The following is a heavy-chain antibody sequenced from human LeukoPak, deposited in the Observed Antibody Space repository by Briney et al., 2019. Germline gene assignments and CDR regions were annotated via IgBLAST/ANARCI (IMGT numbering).Heavy chain of an antibody. CDR2: INHSGCT. CDR1: GGSFSGYY. D-gene: IGHD3-22*01. CDR3: ARSPPAITMIVVAKKQRAFDI. J-gene: IGHJ3*02. V-gene: IGHV4-34*01. Sequence: SETLSLTCAVYGGSFSGYYWSWIRQPPGKGLEWIGEINHSGCTNYNPSLKSRVAISVDTSKNQFSLKLSSVTAADTAVYYCARSPPAITMIVVAKKQRAFDIWGQGTMVTVSS.